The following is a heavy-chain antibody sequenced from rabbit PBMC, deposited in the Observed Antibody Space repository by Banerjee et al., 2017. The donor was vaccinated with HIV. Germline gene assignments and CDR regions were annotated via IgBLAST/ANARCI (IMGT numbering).Heavy chain of an antibody. D-gene: IGHD4-1*01. CDR1: GFSFSIRYY. V-gene: IGHV1S40*01. CDR2: IYTGSIGRT. CDR3: ALIPHYYNSGWDENYFNL. Sequence: QSLEESGGDLVKPGASLTLTCTASGFSFSIRYYMCWVRQAPGKGLEWIACIYTGSIGRTGYASWAKGRFTISKTSSTTVTLQMTSLTAADTATYFCALIPHYYNSGWDENYFNLWGQGTLVTVS. J-gene: IGHJ4*01.